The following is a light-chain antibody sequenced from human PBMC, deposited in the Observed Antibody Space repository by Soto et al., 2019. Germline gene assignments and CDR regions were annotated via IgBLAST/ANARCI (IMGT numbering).Light chain of an antibody. CDR2: DVS. J-gene: IGLJ3*02. CDR1: SSDVGGYNY. V-gene: IGLV2-11*01. CDR3: CSYAGSYSWV. Sequence: QSALTQPRSVSGSPGQSVTISCTGTSSDVGGYNYVSWYQQHPGKAPKLMIYDVSKRPSGVPDRFSGYKSGNTASLTISGLQAEDEADYYCCSYAGSYSWVFGGGTKVTFL.